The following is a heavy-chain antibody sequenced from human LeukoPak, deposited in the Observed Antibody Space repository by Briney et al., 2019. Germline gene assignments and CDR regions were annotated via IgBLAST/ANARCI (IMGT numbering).Heavy chain of an antibody. J-gene: IGHJ4*02. CDR1: GFTVSSNY. Sequence: SGGSLRLSCAASGFTVSSNYMSWVRQAPGKGLEWVSAISGSGGSTYYADSVKGRFTISRDNAKNSLYLQMNSLRAEDTAVYYCAKGIGYCSSTRWYTAYWGQGTLVTVSS. V-gene: IGHV3-23*01. CDR2: ISGSGGST. CDR3: AKGIGYCSSTRWYTAY. D-gene: IGHD2-2*02.